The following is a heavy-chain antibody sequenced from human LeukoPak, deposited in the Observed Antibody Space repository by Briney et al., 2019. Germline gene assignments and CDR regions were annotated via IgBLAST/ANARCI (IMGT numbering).Heavy chain of an antibody. J-gene: IGHJ4*02. D-gene: IGHD6-19*01. CDR2: ISGSSDST. CDR3: ARRSGVAVAGAFDY. CDR1: GFTFSSYA. Sequence: GGSLRLSCAASGFTFSSYAMSWVRQAPGKGLEWVSGISGSSDSTYYADSVKGRFTISRDNSKNTLYLQMNSLRAEDTAVYFCARRSGVAVAGAFDYWGQGTLVAVSS. V-gene: IGHV3-23*01.